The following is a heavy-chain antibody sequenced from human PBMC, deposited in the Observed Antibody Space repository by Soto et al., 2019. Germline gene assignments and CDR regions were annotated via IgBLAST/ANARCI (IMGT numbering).Heavy chain of an antibody. D-gene: IGHD3-10*01. Sequence: QVQLVQSGAEVKKPGASVKVSCKASGYTFTSYAMHWVRQAPGQRLEWMGWINAGNGNTKYSQKFQGRVTITRDTSASTAYMELSSLRYEDTAVYYCARFINRQHGPYFDYWGQGTLVTVSS. CDR1: GYTFTSYA. CDR3: ARFINRQHGPYFDY. J-gene: IGHJ4*02. CDR2: INAGNGNT. V-gene: IGHV1-3*01.